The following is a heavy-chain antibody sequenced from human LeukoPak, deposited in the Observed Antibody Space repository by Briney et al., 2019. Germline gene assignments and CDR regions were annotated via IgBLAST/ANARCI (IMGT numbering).Heavy chain of an antibody. CDR3: ATYYYDSSAEYFQH. V-gene: IGHV1-69*06. J-gene: IGHJ1*01. Sequence: SVKVSCKASGCTFSSYAISWVRKAPGQGLEWMGRIIPIFGTANYAQKFQGRVTITADKSTSTAYMELSSLRSEDTAVYYCATYYYDSSAEYFQHWGQGTLVTVSS. CDR1: GCTFSSYA. CDR2: IIPIFGTA. D-gene: IGHD3-22*01.